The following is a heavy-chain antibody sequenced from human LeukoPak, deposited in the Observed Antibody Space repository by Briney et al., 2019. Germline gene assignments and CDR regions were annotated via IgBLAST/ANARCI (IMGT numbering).Heavy chain of an antibody. J-gene: IGHJ4*02. CDR1: GYTFTGYY. D-gene: IGHD2-15*01. CDR3: ARESCSGGSCYFGY. CDR2: INPNSGGT. V-gene: IGHV1-2*06. Sequence: GASVKVSCKASGYTFTGYYMHWVRQAPGQGLEWMGRINPNSGGTNYAQKFQGSVTMTRDTSIRTAYMELSRLRSDDTAVYYCARESCSGGSCYFGYWGQGTLVTVSS.